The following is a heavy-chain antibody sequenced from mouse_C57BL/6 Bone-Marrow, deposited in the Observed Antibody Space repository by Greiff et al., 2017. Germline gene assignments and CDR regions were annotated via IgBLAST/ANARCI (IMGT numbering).Heavy chain of an antibody. D-gene: IGHD3-1*01. CDR3: ARSHSSGSWFAY. J-gene: IGHJ3*01. V-gene: IGHV1-77*01. Sequence: VQLQQSGPELVKPGASVKMSCKASGYTFTDYVISWVKQRTGQGLEWIGEIYPGSGSTYYNEKFKGKATLTADKSSNTAYMQLSSLTSEDSVVYYCARSHSSGSWFAYWGQGTLVTVSA. CDR1: GYTFTDYV. CDR2: IYPGSGST.